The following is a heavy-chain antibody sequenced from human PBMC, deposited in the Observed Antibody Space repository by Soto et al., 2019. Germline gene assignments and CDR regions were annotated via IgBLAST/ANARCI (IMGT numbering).Heavy chain of an antibody. CDR1: GFTFSRNW. D-gene: IGHD1-1*01. CDR3: ARDGDGYPA. J-gene: IGHJ5*02. Sequence: EVQLVEPGGGLVQPGGSLTLSCAASGFTFSRNWMSWVRQAPGKGLEWLANIKQDGSEKYYADAVKGRFTLSRDNVENALYLQMNSLRAESADVYYCARDGDGYPAWGEGTLVTVSS. CDR2: IKQDGSEK. V-gene: IGHV3-7*01.